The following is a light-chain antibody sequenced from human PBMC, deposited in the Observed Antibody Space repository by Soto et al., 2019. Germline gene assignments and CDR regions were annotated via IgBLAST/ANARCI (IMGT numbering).Light chain of an antibody. CDR3: KQSYSTRT. V-gene: IGKV1-39*01. CDR1: QDIKNY. CDR2: GAS. J-gene: IGKJ1*01. Sequence: DIQITHSPSSLAASVGDRVTITCQASQDIKNYLNWYQQKPGRAPNLLIYGASNLQSGVSSRFSGGGSGTDFTLTITSMQPEDFATYYCKQSYSTRTCGQGNKGDNK.